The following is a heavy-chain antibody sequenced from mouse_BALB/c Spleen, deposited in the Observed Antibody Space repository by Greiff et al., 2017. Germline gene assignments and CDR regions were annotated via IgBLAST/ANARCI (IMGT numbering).Heavy chain of an antibody. CDR2: ISYSGST. CDR1: GYSITSDYA. V-gene: IGHV3-2*02. D-gene: IGHD2-3*01. Sequence: DVHLVESGPGLVKPSQSLYLTCNATGYSITSDYAWNWIRQLPGNQLECVGYISYSGSTSYNPSLKSRSSITRDTSTNQFFLQLNSVTTENTATYYYARGGLYDSYYLFDYWGQGTLVTVSA. J-gene: IGHJ3*01. CDR3: ARGGLYDSYYLFDY.